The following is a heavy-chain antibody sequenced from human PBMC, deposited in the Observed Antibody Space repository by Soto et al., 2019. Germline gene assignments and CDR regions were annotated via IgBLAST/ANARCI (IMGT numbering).Heavy chain of an antibody. D-gene: IGHD3-10*01. CDR1: GFTFSSYW. V-gene: IGHV3-7*01. Sequence: WGSLRLSCAASGFTFSSYWMSWVRQAPGKGLEWVANIKQDVSEKYYVDSVKGRFTISRDNAKNSLYLQMNSLRAEDTAVYYCARGRYGSGSYYYVDHGGQGTRVTVSS. CDR2: IKQDVSEK. CDR3: ARGRYGSGSYYYVDH. J-gene: IGHJ4*02.